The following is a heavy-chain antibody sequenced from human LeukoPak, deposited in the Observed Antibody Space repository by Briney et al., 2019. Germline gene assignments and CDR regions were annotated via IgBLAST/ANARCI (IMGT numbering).Heavy chain of an antibody. J-gene: IGHJ4*02. Sequence: PSETLSLTCTVSGASISSGSYYWGWIRQPPGKGLEWIGNIYYSGSTYYNPSLKSRVTISVDTSKNQFSLKLSSVTAADTAVYYCARDMLWYPFDYWGQGTLVTVSS. V-gene: IGHV4-39*07. D-gene: IGHD2-8*01. CDR1: GASISSGSYY. CDR3: ARDMLWYPFDY. CDR2: IYYSGST.